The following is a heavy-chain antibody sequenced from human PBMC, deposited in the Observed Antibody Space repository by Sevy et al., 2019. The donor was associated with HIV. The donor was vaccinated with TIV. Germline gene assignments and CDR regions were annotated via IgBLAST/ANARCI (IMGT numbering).Heavy chain of an antibody. D-gene: IGHD6-19*01. Sequence: SETLSLTCTVSGGSISSGDYYWSWIRQSPGKGLEWIGDIYSTGSAYYNPPLKSPVTILVDRSKNQFSLKLTSVTAADTAIYYCARGAVSGIPYFDNWGQGTPVTVSS. CDR3: ARGAVSGIPYFDN. CDR2: IYSTGSA. CDR1: GGSISSGDYY. J-gene: IGHJ4*02. V-gene: IGHV4-30-4*01.